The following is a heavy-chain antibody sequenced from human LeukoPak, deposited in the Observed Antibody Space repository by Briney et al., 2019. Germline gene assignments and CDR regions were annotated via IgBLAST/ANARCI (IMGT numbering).Heavy chain of an antibody. CDR2: LHSTSSPI. CDR3: ARGRRNGELDS. Sequence: PGGSLRLSCEASGFTFSSQPMHWVRQAPGKGLEWVSYLHSTSSPIYYADSVRGRFTMSRDNAKNSVYLQMNSLRDEDTAVYYCARGRRNGELDSWSQGNVVTVSS. J-gene: IGHJ4*02. D-gene: IGHD2-8*01. CDR1: GFTFSSQP. V-gene: IGHV3-48*02.